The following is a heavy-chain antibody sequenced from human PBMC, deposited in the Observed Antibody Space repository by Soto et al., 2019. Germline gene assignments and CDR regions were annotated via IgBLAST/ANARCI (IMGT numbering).Heavy chain of an antibody. CDR1: GDSVSSNSAA. Sequence: SQTLSLTCAISGDSVSSNSAAWNWIRQSPSRGLEWLGRTYYRSKWYNDYAVSVKSRITINPDTSKNQFSLQLNSVTPEDTAVYYCARVFGPNRSGYYYVFDYWGQGTLVTVYS. CDR3: ARVFGPNRSGYYYVFDY. CDR2: TYYRSKWYN. D-gene: IGHD3-22*01. V-gene: IGHV6-1*01. J-gene: IGHJ4*02.